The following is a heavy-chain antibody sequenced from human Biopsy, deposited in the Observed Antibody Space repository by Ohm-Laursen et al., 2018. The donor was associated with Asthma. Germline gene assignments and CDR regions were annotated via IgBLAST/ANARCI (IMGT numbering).Heavy chain of an antibody. CDR2: IWYDGSNK. J-gene: IGHJ6*02. CDR3: ARSIYDFWSGYYGMDV. V-gene: IGHV3-33*01. CDR1: GFTFSSYG. D-gene: IGHD3-3*01. Sequence: SLRLSCAPSGFTFSSYGMHWVRQAPGKGLEWVAVIWYDGSNKYYADSVKGRFTISRDNSKNTLYLQMNSLRAEDTAVYYCARSIYDFWSGYYGMDVWGQGTTVTVSS.